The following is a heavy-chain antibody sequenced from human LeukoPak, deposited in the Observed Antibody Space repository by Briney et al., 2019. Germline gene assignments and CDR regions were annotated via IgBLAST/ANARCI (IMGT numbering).Heavy chain of an antibody. D-gene: IGHD2-2*01. V-gene: IGHV1-2*06. CDR3: AREGEDIVVVPAATGAFDI. Sequence: ASVKVSCKATGYTFTGYYMHWVRQAPGQGLEWMGRINPNSGGTNYAQKFQGRVTMTRDTSISTAYMELSRLRSDDTAVYYCAREGEDIVVVPAATGAFDIWGQGTMVTVSS. J-gene: IGHJ3*02. CDR1: GYTFTGYY. CDR2: INPNSGGT.